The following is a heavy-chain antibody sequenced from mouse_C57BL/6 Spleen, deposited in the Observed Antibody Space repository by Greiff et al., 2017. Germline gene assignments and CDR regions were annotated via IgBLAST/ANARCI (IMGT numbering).Heavy chain of an antibody. D-gene: IGHD1-1*02. CDR3: ARQDYRYAMDY. CDR2: IYPRSGNT. CDR1: GYTFTSYG. V-gene: IGHV1-81*01. Sequence: VQLVESGAELARPGASVKLSCKASGYTFTSYGISWVKQRTGQGLEWIGEIYPRSGNTYYNEKFKGKATLTADKSSSTAYMELRSLTSEDSAVYYCARQDYRYAMDYWGQGTSVTVSS. J-gene: IGHJ4*01.